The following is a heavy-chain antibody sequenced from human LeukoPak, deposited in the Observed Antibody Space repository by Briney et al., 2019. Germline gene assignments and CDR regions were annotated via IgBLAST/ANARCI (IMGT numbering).Heavy chain of an antibody. CDR2: ISSSGSTI. D-gene: IGHD3-16*01. CDR3: AREDRLGVPVIYYYYMDV. CDR1: GFTFSDYY. Sequence: GGSLRLSCAASGFTFSDYYMSWIRQAPGKGLEWVSYISSSGSTIYYADSVKGRFTISRDNAKNSLYLQMNSLRAEDTAVYYCAREDRLGVPVIYYYYMDVWGKGTTVTVSS. J-gene: IGHJ6*03. V-gene: IGHV3-11*01.